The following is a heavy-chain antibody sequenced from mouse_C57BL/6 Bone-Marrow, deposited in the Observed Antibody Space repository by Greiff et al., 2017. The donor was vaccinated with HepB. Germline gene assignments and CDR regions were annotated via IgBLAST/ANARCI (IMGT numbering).Heavy chain of an antibody. D-gene: IGHD1-1*01. V-gene: IGHV1-76*01. Sequence: QVQLKESGAELVRPGASVKLSCKASGYTFTDYYINWVKQRPGQGLEWIARIYPGSGNTYYNEKFKGKATLTAEKSSSTAYMQLSSLTSEDSAVYFCARRDYGSPFDYWGQGTTLTVSS. CDR3: ARRDYGSPFDY. CDR2: IYPGSGNT. CDR1: GYTFTDYY. J-gene: IGHJ2*01.